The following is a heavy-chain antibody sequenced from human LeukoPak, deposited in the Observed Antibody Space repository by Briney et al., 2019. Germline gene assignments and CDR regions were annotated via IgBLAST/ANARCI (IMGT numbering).Heavy chain of an antibody. CDR3: ERDGVAVAGLEY. J-gene: IGHJ4*02. D-gene: IGHD6-19*01. CDR2: ISSSSSYI. CDR1: GFTFSSYS. Sequence: GGSLRLSCAASGFTFSSYSMNWVRQAPGKGLEWVSSISSSSSYIYYADSVKGRFTISRDNATSSMYLQMNSLRAEDTAVYDCERDGVAVAGLEYWGQGTLVTVSS. V-gene: IGHV3-21*01.